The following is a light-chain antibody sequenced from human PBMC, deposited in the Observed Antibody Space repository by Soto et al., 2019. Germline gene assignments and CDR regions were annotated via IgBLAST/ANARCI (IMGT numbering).Light chain of an antibody. J-gene: IGKJ4*02. CDR3: QQHSLSIT. Sequence: VLTQSPGTLSLSPGERATLSCRASQSVNNNYLAWYQQKPGQSPRLLIYGASIRATAIPDRFSGSGSGTDFTLTISRLEPEDSAVYYCQQHSLSITFGGGTKVEIK. CDR2: GAS. V-gene: IGKV3-20*01. CDR1: QSVNNNY.